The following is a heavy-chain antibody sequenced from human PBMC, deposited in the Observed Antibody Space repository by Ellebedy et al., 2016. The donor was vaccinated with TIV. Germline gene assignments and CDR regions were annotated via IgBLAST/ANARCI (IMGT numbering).Heavy chain of an antibody. CDR1: SGSISGYY. V-gene: IGHV4-59*08. CDR2: IYYTGFT. CDR3: ARWNEGCDY. J-gene: IGHJ4*02. Sequence: MPSETLSLTCTVSSGSISGYYWNWMRQPPGKGLEWIGYIYYTGFTDYNPSLKIRVTMSVETSKNQFSLKLRSVTAADTAVYYCARWNEGCDYWGQGIPVTVSS. D-gene: IGHD1-1*01.